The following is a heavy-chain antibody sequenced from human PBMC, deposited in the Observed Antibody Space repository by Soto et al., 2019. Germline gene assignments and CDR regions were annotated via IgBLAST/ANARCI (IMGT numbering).Heavy chain of an antibody. CDR2: VNPNSGGT. CDR1: GSTFTAYY. CDR3: ARVSSSSDFDY. J-gene: IGHJ4*02. D-gene: IGHD6-6*01. Sequence: ASVKVSCTASGSTFTAYYIHWVRQAPGQGLEWMGWVNPNSGGTNYAQKFQGRVTITRDTSISTVYMELNRLRSDDTAVYYCARVSSSSDFDYWGQGTLVTGS. V-gene: IGHV1-2*02.